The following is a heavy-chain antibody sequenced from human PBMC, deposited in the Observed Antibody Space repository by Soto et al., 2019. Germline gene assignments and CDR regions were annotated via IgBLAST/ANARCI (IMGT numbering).Heavy chain of an antibody. D-gene: IGHD5-18*01. CDR2: ISSSSSYI. CDR3: ARDHSYGYSGFDY. CDR1: GLTFSSYS. J-gene: IGHJ4*02. Sequence: GGSLRLACAASGLTFSSYSMNWVRQAPGKGLEWVSSISSSSSYIYYADSVKGRFTISRDNAKNSLYLQMNSLRAEDTAVYYCARDHSYGYSGFDYWGQGTLVTVSS. V-gene: IGHV3-21*01.